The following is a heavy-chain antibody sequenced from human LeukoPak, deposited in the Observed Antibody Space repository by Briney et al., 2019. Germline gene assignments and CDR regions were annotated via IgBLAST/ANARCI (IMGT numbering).Heavy chain of an antibody. CDR3: ARSFLSYSSGWHDY. V-gene: IGHV4-59*01. CDR1: GGSISSYY. Sequence: PSETLSLTCTVSGGSISSYYWSWIRQPPGKGLEWIGYIYYSGSTNYNPSLKSRVTISVDTSKNQFSLKLSSMTAADTAVYYCARSFLSYSSGWHDYWGQGTLVTVSS. CDR2: IYYSGST. D-gene: IGHD6-19*01. J-gene: IGHJ4*02.